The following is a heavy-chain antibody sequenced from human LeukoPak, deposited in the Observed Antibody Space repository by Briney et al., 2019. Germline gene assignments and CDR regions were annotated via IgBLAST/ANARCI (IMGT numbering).Heavy chain of an antibody. J-gene: IGHJ4*02. CDR3: ARERSDSSGYYVDY. Sequence: PGRSLRLSCAASKFTFSSYDMHWVRQAPGKGLEWVAVIWYDGSNKYSADSVKGRFTISRHNSKNTLYLQMNSLRAEDTAVYYCARERSDSSGYYVDYWGQGTLVTVSS. V-gene: IGHV3-33*01. CDR1: KFTFSSYD. D-gene: IGHD3-22*01. CDR2: IWYDGSNK.